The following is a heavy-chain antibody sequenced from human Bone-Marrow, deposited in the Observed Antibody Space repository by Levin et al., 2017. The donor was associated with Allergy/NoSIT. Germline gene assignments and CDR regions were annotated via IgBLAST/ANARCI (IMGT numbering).Heavy chain of an antibody. Sequence: GGSLRLSCAGSGFTFSSYTMVWVRQAPGKGLEWVTVISHDGSDKYYADFVKGRFAISRDNSKNTMYLQMNSLRAEDTAMYYCVRDGPVDTAFDNWGHGTLVTVSS. J-gene: IGHJ4*01. CDR3: VRDGPVDTAFDN. CDR2: ISHDGSDK. CDR1: GFTFSSYT. D-gene: IGHD5-18*01. V-gene: IGHV3-30*09.